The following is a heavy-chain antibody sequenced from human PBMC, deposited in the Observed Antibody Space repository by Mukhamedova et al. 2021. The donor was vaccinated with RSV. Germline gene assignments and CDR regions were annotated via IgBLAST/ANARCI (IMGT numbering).Heavy chain of an antibody. Sequence: GLEWIGYIYYSGSTNYNPSLKSRVTISVDTSKNQFSLKLSSVTAADTAVYYCARFGSSSSAGFDYWGQGTLVTVSS. D-gene: IGHD6-6*01. CDR2: IYYSGST. CDR3: ARFGSSSSAGFDY. V-gene: IGHV4-59*01. J-gene: IGHJ4*02.